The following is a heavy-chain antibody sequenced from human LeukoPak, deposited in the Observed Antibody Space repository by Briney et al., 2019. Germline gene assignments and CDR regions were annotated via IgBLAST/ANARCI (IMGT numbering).Heavy chain of an antibody. Sequence: ASVKVSCKASGYTFTGYYMHWVRQAPGQGLEWMGWINPNSGGTNYAQKFQGRVTMTRDTSTSTAYMELSRLRSDDTAVYYCATNQAYCSGGSCYSSIAYWGQGTLVTVSS. CDR2: INPNSGGT. CDR3: ATNQAYCSGGSCYSSIAY. V-gene: IGHV1-2*02. CDR1: GYTFTGYY. D-gene: IGHD2-15*01. J-gene: IGHJ4*02.